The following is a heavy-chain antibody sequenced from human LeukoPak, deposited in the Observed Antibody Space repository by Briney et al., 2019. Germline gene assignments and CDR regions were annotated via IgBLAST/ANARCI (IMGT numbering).Heavy chain of an antibody. D-gene: IGHD2-8*01. CDR1: GASIKSGSYY. CDR2: IYKSGRM. V-gene: IGHV4-39*01. CDR3: ARQTPGEINRYAFQEV. J-gene: IGHJ6*04. Sequence: PSETLSLTCTVSGASIKSGSYYWAWMRQPPGKGLEWIGSIYKSGRMYSNPSLKSRVAVSLDTSENQFSLNLSSVTAADTAAYFWARQTPGEINRYAFQEVWGVGATVIVSS.